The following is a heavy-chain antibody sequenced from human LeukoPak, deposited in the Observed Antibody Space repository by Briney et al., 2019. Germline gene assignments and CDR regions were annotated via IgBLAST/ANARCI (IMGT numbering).Heavy chain of an antibody. J-gene: IGHJ4*02. V-gene: IGHV7-4-1*02. D-gene: IGHD4-23*01. CDR1: GYTFTNYA. Sequence: ASVKVSCKAFGYTFTNYAMSWVRQAPGQGLEWMGWINTNTGDPTYAQDFTGRFVFSLDTSVSTAYLQITTLKAEDTAVYYCARGYGGNPPQYWGQGTLVTVSS. CDR3: ARGYGGNPPQY. CDR2: INTNTGDP.